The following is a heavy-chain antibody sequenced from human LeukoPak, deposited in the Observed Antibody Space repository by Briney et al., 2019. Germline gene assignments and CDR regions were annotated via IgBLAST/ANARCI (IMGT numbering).Heavy chain of an antibody. D-gene: IGHD5-12*01. CDR3: ARDNPHGGYDLDY. V-gene: IGHV4-59*01. J-gene: IGHJ4*02. Sequence: SETLSLTCTVSGGSISGYYWSWVRQPPGKGLEWIGFFYSSGITSYNPSLKSRVTISVDTSKNQFSLRLNSVTAADTAVYYCARDNPHGGYDLDYWGQGTLVTVSS. CDR2: FYSSGIT. CDR1: GGSISGYY.